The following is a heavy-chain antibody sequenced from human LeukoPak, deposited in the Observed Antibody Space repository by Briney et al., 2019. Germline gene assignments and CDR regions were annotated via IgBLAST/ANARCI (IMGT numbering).Heavy chain of an antibody. Sequence: SETLSLTCTVSGGFLTNNYWSWLRQSPGKGLEWVGSIFYSGSTNYNPSLKSRVTMSVDTSKIQSSLTLRSVTAADTAVYYCARHSYAGSQYFFDYWGQGTLVTVSS. CDR1: GGFLTNNY. V-gene: IGHV4-59*08. CDR2: IFYSGST. CDR3: ARHSYAGSQYFFDY. D-gene: IGHD2-2*01. J-gene: IGHJ4*02.